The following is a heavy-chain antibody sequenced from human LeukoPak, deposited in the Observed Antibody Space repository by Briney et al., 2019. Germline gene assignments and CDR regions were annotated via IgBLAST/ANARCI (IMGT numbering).Heavy chain of an antibody. D-gene: IGHD3-16*01. CDR3: ATVWFRRFDY. V-gene: IGHV3-23*01. J-gene: IGHJ4*02. Sequence: GGSLRLSCTASGVTFSNYAMSWVRQAPGKGLEWVSAVCGSSGSTYYADSVKGRFTISRDNSKNKLYLQMNRLRAEDTAVYYCATVWFRRFDYWGQGILVTVSS. CDR2: VCGSSGST. CDR1: GVTFSNYA.